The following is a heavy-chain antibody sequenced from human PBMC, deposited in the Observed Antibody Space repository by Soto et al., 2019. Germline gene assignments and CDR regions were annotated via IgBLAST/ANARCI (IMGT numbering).Heavy chain of an antibody. V-gene: IGHV3-30-3*01. D-gene: IGHD5-18*01. CDR3: ARRDSYGGPNNCGMDV. CDR2: ISYEGNNI. J-gene: IGHJ6*02. CDR1: GFTFSIHA. Sequence: QVQLVESGGGVVQPGRSLRLSCAASGFTFSIHAMHWVRQAPGKGLEWVAVISYEGNNIVYADSVKGRFTISRDNSENSLSLQMNRLREEDTGVYYCARRDSYGGPNNCGMDVWGQGTTVTV.